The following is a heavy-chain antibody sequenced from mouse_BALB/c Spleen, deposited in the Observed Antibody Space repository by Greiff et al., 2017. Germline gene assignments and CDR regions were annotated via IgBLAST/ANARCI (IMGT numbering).Heavy chain of an antibody. CDR2: ISYDGSN. CDR1: GYSITSGYY. Sequence: DVQLQESGPGLVKPSQSLSLTCSVTGYSITSGYYWNWIRQFPGNKLEWMGYISYDGSNNYNPSLKNRISITRDTSKNQFFLKLNSVTTEDTATYYCARAGSSRYYFDYWGQGTTLTVSS. D-gene: IGHD1-1*01. V-gene: IGHV3-6*02. CDR3: ARAGSSRYYFDY. J-gene: IGHJ2*01.